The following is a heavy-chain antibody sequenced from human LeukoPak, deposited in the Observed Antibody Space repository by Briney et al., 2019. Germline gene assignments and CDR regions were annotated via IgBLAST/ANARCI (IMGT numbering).Heavy chain of an antibody. CDR3: ARVRLLLTRDAFDI. J-gene: IGHJ3*02. Sequence: GSLRLSCAASGSTFDDYGMSWVRQAPGKGLEWIGEIYHSGSTNYNPSLKSRVTISVDKSKNQFSLKLSSVTAADTAVYYCARVRLLLTRDAFDIWGQGTMVTVSS. D-gene: IGHD3-22*01. CDR1: GSTFDDYG. CDR2: IYHSGST. V-gene: IGHV4-4*02.